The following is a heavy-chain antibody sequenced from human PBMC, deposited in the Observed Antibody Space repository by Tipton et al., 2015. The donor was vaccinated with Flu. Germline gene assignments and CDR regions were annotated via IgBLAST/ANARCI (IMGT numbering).Heavy chain of an antibody. CDR3: VREYGTMDY. CDR1: GGSISSHY. Sequence: LRLSCTVSGGSISSHYWSWVRQPAGEGLEWIGRIHTNGKTDYNPSLKSRVAMSIATSKKQFSLHVTSVTAADTAVYYCVREYGTMDYWGQGRLVTVSS. V-gene: IGHV4-4*07. J-gene: IGHJ4*02. CDR2: IHTNGKT. D-gene: IGHD1-1*01.